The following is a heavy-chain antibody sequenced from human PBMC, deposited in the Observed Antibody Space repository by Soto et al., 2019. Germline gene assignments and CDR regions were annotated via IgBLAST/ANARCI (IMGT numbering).Heavy chain of an antibody. V-gene: IGHV1-24*01. D-gene: IGHD3-22*01. Sequence: ASVKVYCKISGYTLTELSMHWVRQPPGKGLEWMGGFDPEDGETIYAQKFQGRVTMTEDTSTDTAYMELSSLRSEDTAVYYCATDFHYYDSSGYVYWGQGTLVTVSS. CDR2: FDPEDGET. J-gene: IGHJ4*02. CDR1: GYTLTELS. CDR3: ATDFHYYDSSGYVY.